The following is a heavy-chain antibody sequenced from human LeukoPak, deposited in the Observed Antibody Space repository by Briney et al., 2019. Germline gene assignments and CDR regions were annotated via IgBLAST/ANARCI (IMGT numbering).Heavy chain of an antibody. CDR3: ARDMSSSSWDYGMDV. Sequence: GGSLRLSCAASGFTFSDYYMSWIRQAPGKGLEWVSYISSSGGTIYYADSVKGRFTISRDNAKNSLYLQMNSLRAEDTAVYYCARDMSSSSWDYGMDVWGQGTTVTVSS. V-gene: IGHV3-11*04. CDR2: ISSSGGTI. D-gene: IGHD6-13*01. J-gene: IGHJ6*02. CDR1: GFTFSDYY.